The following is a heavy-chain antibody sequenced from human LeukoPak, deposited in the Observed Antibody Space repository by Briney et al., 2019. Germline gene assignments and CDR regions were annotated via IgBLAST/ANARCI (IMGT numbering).Heavy chain of an antibody. J-gene: IGHJ6*02. CDR1: GYTFTSYD. Sequence: ASVKVSCKASGYTFTSYDINWVRQATGQGLEWMGWMNPNSGNTGYAQKFQGRVTMTRNTSISTAYMELSSLRSEDTAVYYCARGGSFFVVPNYYYYYGMDVWGQGTTVTDSS. D-gene: IGHD2-2*01. V-gene: IGHV1-8*01. CDR2: MNPNSGNT. CDR3: ARGGSFFVVPNYYYYYGMDV.